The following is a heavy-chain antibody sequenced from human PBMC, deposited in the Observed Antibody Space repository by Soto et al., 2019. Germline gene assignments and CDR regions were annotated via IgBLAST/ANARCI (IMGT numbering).Heavy chain of an antibody. CDR1: GFSLSTSGMC. CDR2: IDWDDDK. J-gene: IGHJ4*02. CDR3: ARFYDSSGYFDY. Sequence: GPTLVNPTQTLTLTCTFSGFSLSTSGMCVSWIRQPPGKALEWLALIDWDDDKYYSTSLKTRLTISKDTSKNQVALTMTNMDPVDTATYYCARFYDSSGYFDYWGQGTLVTVSS. D-gene: IGHD3-22*01. V-gene: IGHV2-70*01.